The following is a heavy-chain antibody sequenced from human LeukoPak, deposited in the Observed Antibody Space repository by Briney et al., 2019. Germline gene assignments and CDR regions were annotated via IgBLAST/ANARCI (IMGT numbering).Heavy chain of an antibody. V-gene: IGHV3-30*02. Sequence: PGGSLRLSCAASGFTFSNYGMHWVRQAPGKGLEWVSFIRYDGSNKYYADSVKGRFTISRDNAKNSLYLQMNSLRAEDTAVYYCAREDYYDSSGYATFDYWGQGTLVTVSS. CDR3: AREDYYDSSGYATFDY. CDR2: IRYDGSNK. CDR1: GFTFSNYG. J-gene: IGHJ4*02. D-gene: IGHD3-22*01.